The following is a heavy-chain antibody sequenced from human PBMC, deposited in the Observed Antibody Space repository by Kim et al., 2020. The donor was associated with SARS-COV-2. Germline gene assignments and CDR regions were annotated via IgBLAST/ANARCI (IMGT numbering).Heavy chain of an antibody. CDR2: IWYNGGST. D-gene: IGHD2-21*02. CDR1: GFTFSRFG. V-gene: IGHV3-33*06. CDR3: AKDLGTMVVTPGRLGPFDY. J-gene: IGHJ4*02. Sequence: GGSLRLSCAASGFTFSRFGMHWVRQAPDKGLEWVAMIWYNGGSTYYTDSVQGRFTISRDNSKNTLYLEMNSLRAEDTAVYHCAKDLGTMVVTPGRLGPFDYWGQGALVTVSS.